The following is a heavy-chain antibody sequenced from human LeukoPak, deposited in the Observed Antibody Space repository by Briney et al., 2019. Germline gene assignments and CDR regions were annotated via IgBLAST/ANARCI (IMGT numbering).Heavy chain of an antibody. CDR3: ARGAIVGANFDY. D-gene: IGHD1-26*01. Sequence: GSLRLSCADSGVTFGRYWMHWVRQAPGKGLVWGSHITTDGSGTSYADSVKGRFTISRDNAKNTLYLQMNSLRAEDTAVYYCARGAIVGANFDYWGQGTLVTVSS. V-gene: IGHV3-74*01. CDR1: GVTFGRYW. J-gene: IGHJ4*02. CDR2: ITTDGSGT.